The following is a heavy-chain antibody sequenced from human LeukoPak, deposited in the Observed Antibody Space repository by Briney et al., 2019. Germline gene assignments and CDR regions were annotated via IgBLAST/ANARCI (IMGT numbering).Heavy chain of an antibody. CDR1: GGPLRRYY. J-gene: IGHJ5*02. D-gene: IGHD3-10*01. V-gene: IGHV4-59*07. Sequence: SDTLSLTCTVSGGPLRRYYWSWIRQPPGKGLVGIAYIYHSGNTNYNPSLKSRVTISLETSKNQFSPKLNSVTAADTAVYYCARYGSDGGWFDPWGQGTLVTVSS. CDR2: IYHSGNT. CDR3: ARYGSDGGWFDP.